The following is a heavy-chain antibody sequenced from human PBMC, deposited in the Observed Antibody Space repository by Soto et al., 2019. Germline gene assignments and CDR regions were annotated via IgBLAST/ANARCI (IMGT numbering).Heavy chain of an antibody. D-gene: IGHD4-17*01. CDR3: ARGGLTTVPPLT. V-gene: IGHV4-34*01. CDR2: INRSGST. J-gene: IGHJ4*02. CDR1: GGSFSGYY. Sequence: QMQLQQWGAGLLKPSETLSLTCAVYGGSFSGYYYYWIRQPPGKGLEWIGEINRSGSTNYNPSLKSRVTISVDTSKNQFSLNLSSVTAADTAIYYCARGGLTTVPPLTWGQGTLVTVSS.